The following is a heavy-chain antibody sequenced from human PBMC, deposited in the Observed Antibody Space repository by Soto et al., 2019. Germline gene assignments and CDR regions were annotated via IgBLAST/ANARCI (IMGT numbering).Heavy chain of an antibody. J-gene: IGHJ4*02. D-gene: IGHD3-22*01. V-gene: IGHV3-73*01. Sequence: PGGSLRLSCAASGFTFSGSAMHWVRQASGKGLEWVGRIRSKADNYATSYAASVKGRFTISRDDSKNTAYLQMDSLKTEDTAVYYCIERDKYDNRVFYYWSQGTLVTVSA. CDR2: IRSKADNYAT. CDR3: IERDKYDNRVFYY. CDR1: GFTFSGSA.